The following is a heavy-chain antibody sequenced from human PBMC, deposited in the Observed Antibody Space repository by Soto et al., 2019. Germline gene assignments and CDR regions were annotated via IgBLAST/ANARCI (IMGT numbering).Heavy chain of an antibody. V-gene: IGHV3-23*01. CDR3: ARAQGVVPAAISSRYYYYGMDV. Sequence: GGSLRLSCAASGFTFSSYAMNWVRQAPGKGLEWVAEISGSGTSTYYAPSVKGRFIISSDSSKNTLYLQMYSLRAEDTAIYYCARAQGVVPAAISSRYYYYGMDVWGQGTTVTVSS. CDR1: GFTFSSYA. CDR2: ISGSGTST. D-gene: IGHD2-2*02. J-gene: IGHJ6*02.